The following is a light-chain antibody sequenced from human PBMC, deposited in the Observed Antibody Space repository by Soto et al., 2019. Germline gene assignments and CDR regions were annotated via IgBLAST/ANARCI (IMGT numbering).Light chain of an antibody. Sequence: EIVLTQSPATLSLSPGERATLSCRASQGFSSYLAWYQQKPGQAPRLLIYDASKRAAGIPARFSGRGSGTDFTLTISSLEPEDFAVYYCQQRSNWPPVFTFGQGTRLEIK. V-gene: IGKV3-11*01. CDR3: QQRSNWPPVFT. CDR2: DAS. J-gene: IGKJ5*01. CDR1: QGFSSY.